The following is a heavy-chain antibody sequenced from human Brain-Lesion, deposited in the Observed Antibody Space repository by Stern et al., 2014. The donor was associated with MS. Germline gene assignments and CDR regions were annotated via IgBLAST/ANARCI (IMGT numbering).Heavy chain of an antibody. CDR3: ARRVLVAMGGYPKTLDV. CDR2: IKEDGSEQ. CDR1: GFTFSRYW. Sequence: VHLVESGGVLVQPGGSLKLSCAASGFTFSRYWMNWVRQAPGKGLAWVANIKEDGSEQCYVDSVKGRFTMSRDNAKNSLYLQMNSLRAEDTAVYYCARRVLVAMGGYPKTLDVWGRGTTVTVSS. V-gene: IGHV3-7*01. D-gene: IGHD2-2*01. J-gene: IGHJ6*02.